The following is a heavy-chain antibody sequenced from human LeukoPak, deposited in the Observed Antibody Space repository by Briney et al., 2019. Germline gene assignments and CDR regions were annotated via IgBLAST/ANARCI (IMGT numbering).Heavy chain of an antibody. J-gene: IGHJ4*02. CDR1: GYTFDSYW. D-gene: IGHD2-2*01. CDR2: IYPADSDT. Sequence: GESLKISCKASGYTFDSYWIGWVRQVPGKGLEWMGIIYPADSDTRYRPSFQGRVTISADRSISTAYLQWSGLKASDTAMYYCARLGCSGTSCYLDYWGQGTLVTVSS. CDR3: ARLGCSGTSCYLDY. V-gene: IGHV5-51*01.